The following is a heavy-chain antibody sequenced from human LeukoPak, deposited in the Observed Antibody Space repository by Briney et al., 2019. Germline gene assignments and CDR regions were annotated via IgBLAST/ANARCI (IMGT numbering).Heavy chain of an antibody. CDR3: ARDFSGYSSSWYGEHFDY. Sequence: SETLSLTCTVSGGSISSYYWSWIRQPAGKGLEWIGRIYTSGSTNYNPSLKSRVTMSVDTSKNQFSLQLSSVTAADTAVYYCARDFSGYSSSWYGEHFDYWGQGTLVTGSS. D-gene: IGHD6-13*01. V-gene: IGHV4-4*07. J-gene: IGHJ4*02. CDR1: GGSISSYY. CDR2: IYTSGST.